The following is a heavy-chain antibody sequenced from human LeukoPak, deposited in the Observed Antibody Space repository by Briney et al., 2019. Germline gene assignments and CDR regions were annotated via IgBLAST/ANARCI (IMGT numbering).Heavy chain of an antibody. V-gene: IGHV4-4*07. J-gene: IGHJ5*02. CDR2: IYTSGST. CDR1: GGSISSYY. CDR3: ARALTGDHLVVDWFHP. Sequence: NPSETLSLTCTVAGGSISSYYWSWIRRPAGKGLEWIGRIYTSGSTNYNPSLKSRVTMSVDTSKNQFSLKLSSVTAADTAVYYCARALTGDHLVVDWFHPWGQGTLVTVSS. D-gene: IGHD3-9*01.